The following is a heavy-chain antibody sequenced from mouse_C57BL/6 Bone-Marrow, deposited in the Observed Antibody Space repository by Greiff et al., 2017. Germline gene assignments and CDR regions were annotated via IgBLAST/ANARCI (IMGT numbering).Heavy chain of an antibody. J-gene: IGHJ1*03. CDR3: ARDYGNSYWYFDV. V-gene: IGHV1-85*01. CDR2: IYPRDGST. CDR1: GYTFTSYD. D-gene: IGHD1-1*01. Sequence: QVQLQQSGPELVKPGASVKLSCKASGYTFTSYDINWVKQRPGQGLEWIGWIYPRDGSTKYNEKFKGKATLTVDTSSSTAYMELRSLTSEDSAVYCCARDYGNSYWYFDVWGTGTTVTVSS.